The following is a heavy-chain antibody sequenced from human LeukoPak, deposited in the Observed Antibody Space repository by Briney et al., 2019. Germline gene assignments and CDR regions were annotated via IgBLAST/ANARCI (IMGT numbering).Heavy chain of an antibody. CDR3: ARGNYDSSGYYQTNPYYYYYGMDV. D-gene: IGHD3-22*01. J-gene: IGHJ6*02. CDR1: GGSISSGDYY. CDR2: IYYSGST. V-gene: IGHV4-30-4*01. Sequence: SETLSLTCTVSGGSISSGDYYWSWIRQPPGKGLEWIGYIYYSGSTYYNPSLKSRVTISVDTSKNQFSLKLSSVTAADTAVYYCARGNYDSSGYYQTNPYYYYYGMDVWGQGTTVTVSS.